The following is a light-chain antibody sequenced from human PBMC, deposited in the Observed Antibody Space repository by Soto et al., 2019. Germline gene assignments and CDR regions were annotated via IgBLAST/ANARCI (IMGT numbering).Light chain of an antibody. V-gene: IGLV4-69*01. CDR2: LTSDGSH. CDR3: AAWDDFLNGWV. Sequence: QSVLTQSPSASASLGASVKLTCTLSSGHSSYAIAWHQQQPGKGPRFLMRLTSDGSHTKGDGIPDRFSGSSSGAERYLTISSLQSEDEADYYCAAWDDFLNGWVFGGGTKLTVL. CDR1: SGHSSYA. J-gene: IGLJ3*02.